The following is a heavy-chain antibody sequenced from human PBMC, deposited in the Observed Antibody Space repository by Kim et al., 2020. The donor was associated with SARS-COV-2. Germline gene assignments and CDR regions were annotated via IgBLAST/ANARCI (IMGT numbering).Heavy chain of an antibody. V-gene: IGHV3-21*01. CDR1: GFTFSSYS. J-gene: IGHJ6*02. CDR3: ARDLLWFGELFYGMDV. D-gene: IGHD3-10*01. CDR2: ISSSSSYI. Sequence: GWSLRLSCAASGFTFSSYSMNWVRQAPGNGLEWVSSISSSSSYIYYADSVKGRFTISRDNAKNSLYLQMNSLRAEDTAVYYCARDLLWFGELFYGMDVWGQGTTVTVSS.